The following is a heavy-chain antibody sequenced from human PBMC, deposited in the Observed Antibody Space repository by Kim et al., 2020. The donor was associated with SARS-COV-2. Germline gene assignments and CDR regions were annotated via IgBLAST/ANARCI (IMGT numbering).Heavy chain of an antibody. D-gene: IGHD1-26*01. V-gene: IGHV1-58*01. CDR2: SGNT. Sequence: SGNTNYAQKFQERVTITRDMSTSTAYLDLSSLRSEDTAVYYCAAGKRELRWGQGTLVTVSS. CDR3: AAGKRELR. J-gene: IGHJ4*02.